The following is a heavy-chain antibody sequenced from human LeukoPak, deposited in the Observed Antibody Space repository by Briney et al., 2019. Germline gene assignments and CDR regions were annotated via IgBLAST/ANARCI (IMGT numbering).Heavy chain of an antibody. V-gene: IGHV1-2*02. CDR3: ASGSTPWYSSSWFYYFDY. CDR1: GYTFTGYY. J-gene: IGHJ4*02. CDR2: INPNSRGT. D-gene: IGHD6-19*01. Sequence: ASVKVSCKASGYTFTGYYMHWVRQAPGQGLEWMGWINPNSRGTNYAQTFQDRVTMTRDTSISTAYMEMSRLKSDDTAVYYCASGSTPWYSSSWFYYFDYWGQGTLVTVSS.